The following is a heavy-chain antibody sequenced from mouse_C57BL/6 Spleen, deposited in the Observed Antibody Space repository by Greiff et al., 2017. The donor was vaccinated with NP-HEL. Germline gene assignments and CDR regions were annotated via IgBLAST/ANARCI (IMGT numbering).Heavy chain of an antibody. CDR2: IYPRSGNT. Sequence: QVQLQQSGAELARPGASVKLSCKASGYTFTSYGISWVKQRTGQGLEWIGEIYPRSGNTYYNEKFKGKATLTADKSSSTAYMERRSLTSEDSAVYFCAREAPWYFDVWGTGTTVTVSS. J-gene: IGHJ1*03. CDR1: GYTFTSYG. CDR3: AREAPWYFDV. V-gene: IGHV1-81*01.